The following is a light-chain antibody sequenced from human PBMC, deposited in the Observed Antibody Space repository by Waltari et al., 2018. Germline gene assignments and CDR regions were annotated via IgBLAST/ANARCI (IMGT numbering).Light chain of an antibody. CDR2: GAS. V-gene: IGKV3-20*01. J-gene: IGKJ1*01. CDR1: QRVGSNY. Sequence: EIVMTQSPGTLTLSPGERATLSCRASQRVGSNYLAWYQRKPGQAPRLLVYGASNRATGIPDRFSGSGSGTDFTLTISRLEPQDFAVYCCHQYATSPLTFGQGTKVEI. CDR3: HQYATSPLT.